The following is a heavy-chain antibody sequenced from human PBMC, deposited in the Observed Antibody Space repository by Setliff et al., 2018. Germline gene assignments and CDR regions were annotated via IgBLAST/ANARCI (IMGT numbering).Heavy chain of an antibody. J-gene: IGHJ4*02. CDR3: AKVLDTTGYSSFDF. CDR2: ISWDGTKT. D-gene: IGHD3-22*01. V-gene: IGHV3-30*18. CDR1: GYTFSSYA. Sequence: GSLRLSCVASGYTFSSYAIHWVRQAPGKGLEWVALISWDGTKTSYADSVRGRFTISRDGSKSTLYLDMSSLGSEDTALYYCAKVLDTTGYSSFDFWGQGTLITVSS.